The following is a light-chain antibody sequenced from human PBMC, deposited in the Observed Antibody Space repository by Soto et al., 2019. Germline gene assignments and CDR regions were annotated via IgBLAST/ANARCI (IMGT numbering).Light chain of an antibody. CDR1: QSVSSY. CDR2: DAS. Sequence: EIVLTQSHATLSLSPGARAPLXCRASQSVSSYLAWYQQKPGQAPRLLIYDASNRATGIPARFSGSGSGTDFTLTISSLEPEDFAVYYCQQRSNWPGITFGQGTRLEIK. V-gene: IGKV3-11*01. J-gene: IGKJ5*01. CDR3: QQRSNWPGIT.